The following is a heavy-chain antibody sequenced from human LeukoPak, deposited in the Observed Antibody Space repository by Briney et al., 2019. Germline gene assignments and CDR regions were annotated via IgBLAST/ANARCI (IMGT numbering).Heavy chain of an antibody. CDR2: INSSGSTI. J-gene: IGHJ4*02. CDR1: GFTFSSYE. CDR3: ARLRAVADDY. V-gene: IGHV3-48*03. D-gene: IGHD6-19*01. Sequence: GGSLRLSCSASGFTFSSYEMNWVRQAPGKGLEWVSYINSSGSTIYYADSVKGRFTISRDNAKNSLFLQMNSLRAEDTAIYYCARLRAVADDYWGQGTLVTVSS.